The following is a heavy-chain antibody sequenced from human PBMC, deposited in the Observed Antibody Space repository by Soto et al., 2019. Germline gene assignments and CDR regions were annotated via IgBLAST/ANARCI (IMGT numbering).Heavy chain of an antibody. Sequence: PSETLSLTCTVSGGSITSSYWSWIRQPPGKGLEWIGYLYYTGSTNYNPSLKSRVSISVDTSKNQFSLKLSSVTAADTAVYYCARLPFCSSSSCSFDYWGQGTLVTVSS. D-gene: IGHD2-2*01. J-gene: IGHJ4*02. CDR2: LYYTGST. V-gene: IGHV4-59*08. CDR3: ARLPFCSSSSCSFDY. CDR1: GGSITSSY.